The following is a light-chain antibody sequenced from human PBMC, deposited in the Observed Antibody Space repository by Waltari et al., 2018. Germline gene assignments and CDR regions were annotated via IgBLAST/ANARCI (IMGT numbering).Light chain of an antibody. J-gene: IGKJ1*01. CDR3: QQYGTSPPWT. CDR2: GTS. V-gene: IGKV3-20*01. Sequence: IVLTQSPGTLSLSPGERATLSCRASRSLSNTYLAWYQQRPGQPPRLLMYGTSTRATGIPDRFSGSGSGTDFTLTISRLEPEDFAVYYCQQYGTSPPWTFGQGTKVEIK. CDR1: RSLSNTY.